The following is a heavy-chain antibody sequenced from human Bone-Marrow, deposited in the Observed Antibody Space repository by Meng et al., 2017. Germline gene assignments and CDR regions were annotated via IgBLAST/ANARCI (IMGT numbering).Heavy chain of an antibody. CDR1: GYTFTSYA. J-gene: IGHJ4*02. CDR3: ARDPGAIAVAGLEDY. D-gene: IGHD6-19*01. V-gene: IGHV7-4-1*02. CDR2: INTNTGNP. Sequence: QVQLVQSGCRLKKPGSSVMVSCKASGYTFTSYAMNWVRQAPGQGLEWMGWINTNTGNPTYAQGFTGRFVFSLDTSVSTAYLQISSLKAEDTAVYYCARDPGAIAVAGLEDYWGQGTLVTVSS.